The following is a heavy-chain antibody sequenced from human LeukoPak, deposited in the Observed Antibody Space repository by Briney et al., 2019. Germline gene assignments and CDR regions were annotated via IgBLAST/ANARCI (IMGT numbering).Heavy chain of an antibody. CDR1: GGSFSGYY. J-gene: IGHJ5*02. V-gene: IGHV4-34*01. D-gene: IGHD3-10*01. CDR2: INHSGST. CDR3: ARLVYYGSGSSYNWFDP. Sequence: SETLSLTCAVYGGSFSGYYWSWIRQPPGKGLEWIGEINHSGSTNYNPSLKSRVTISVDTSKNQFSLKLSSVTAADTAVYYCARLVYYGSGSSYNWFDPWGQGTLVTVSS.